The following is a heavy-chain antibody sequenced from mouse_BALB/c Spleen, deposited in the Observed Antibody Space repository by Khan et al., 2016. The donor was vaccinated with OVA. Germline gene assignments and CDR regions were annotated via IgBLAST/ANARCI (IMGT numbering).Heavy chain of an antibody. Sequence: VQLQQSGPELMKPGASVKISCKASGYSFTTYYMHWVKQSHGKSLEWIGYIDPINGGNDYNQKFKGKATLTVDKSSSTAYMHLSSLTSEDSAVYDCARGAFDYWGQGTLVTVSA. CDR2: IDPINGGN. J-gene: IGHJ3*01. CDR3: ARGAFDY. CDR1: GYSFTTYY. V-gene: IGHV1-34*01.